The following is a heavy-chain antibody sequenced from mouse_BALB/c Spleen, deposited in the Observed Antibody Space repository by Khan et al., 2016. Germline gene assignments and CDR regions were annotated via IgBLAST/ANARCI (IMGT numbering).Heavy chain of an antibody. V-gene: IGHV14-3*02. CDR2: IDPANDNT. CDR1: GSNIKDTY. Sequence: VQLQQSGAELVKPGASVKLSCTASGSNIKDTYIHWVKQRPEQGLEWIGRIDPANDNTKYDPMFQGKATITANTSSNTAYLQLSSLTSQDTAVYFCARGIYDYGFAYWGQGTLGSVSA. D-gene: IGHD2-4*01. CDR3: ARGIYDYGFAY. J-gene: IGHJ3*01.